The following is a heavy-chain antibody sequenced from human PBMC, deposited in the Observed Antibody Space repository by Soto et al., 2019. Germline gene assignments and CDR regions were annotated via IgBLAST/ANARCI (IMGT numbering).Heavy chain of an antibody. J-gene: IGHJ5*02. V-gene: IGHV2-5*02. D-gene: IGHD2-2*01. CDR1: GFSLSTSGVG. CDR2: IYWDDDK. Sequence: QITLKESGPTLVKGTQTLTLTCTFSGFSLSTSGVGVGWIRQPPGKALEWLALIYWDDDKRYSPSLKSRLTITKGTSKNQVVLTMTNMDPVDTATYYCAHRDVPAAHWGWLDPWGQGTLVTVSS. CDR3: AHRDVPAAHWGWLDP.